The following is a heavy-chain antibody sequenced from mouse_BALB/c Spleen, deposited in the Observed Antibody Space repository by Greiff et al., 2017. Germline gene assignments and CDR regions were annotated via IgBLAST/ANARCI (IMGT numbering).Heavy chain of an antibody. CDR1: GFTFSSYT. Sequence: EVQRVESGGGLVKPGGSLKLSCAASGFTFSSYTMSWVRQTPEKRLEWVATISSGGSYTYYPDSVKGRFTISRDNAKNTLYLQMSSLKSEDTAMYYCTRYYYGSSYWYFDVWGAGTTVTVSS. D-gene: IGHD1-1*01. CDR3: TRYYYGSSYWYFDV. J-gene: IGHJ1*01. CDR2: ISSGGSYT. V-gene: IGHV5-6-4*01.